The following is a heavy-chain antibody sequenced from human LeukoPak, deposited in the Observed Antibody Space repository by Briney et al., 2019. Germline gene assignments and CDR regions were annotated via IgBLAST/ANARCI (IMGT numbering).Heavy chain of an antibody. CDR2: ISGDGGST. J-gene: IGHJ4*02. V-gene: IGHV3-43*02. CDR3: GKGRLGELSL. D-gene: IGHD3-16*02. CDR1: GFTFDDYA. Sequence: GGSLRLSCAASGFTFDDYAMHWVRQAPGKGLAWVSLISGDGGSTYYVDSVKGRFTISRDNSKNSLYLQMNSLRTEDTALYYCGKGRLGELSLWGQGTLVTVSS.